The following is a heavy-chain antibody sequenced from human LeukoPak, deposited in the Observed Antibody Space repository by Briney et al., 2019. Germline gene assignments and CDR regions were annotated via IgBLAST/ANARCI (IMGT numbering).Heavy chain of an antibody. Sequence: SETLSLTCTVSGGSISSYYWSWIRQPPGKGLEWIGYIYYSGSTNYNPSLKSRVTISVDTSKNQFSLKLSTVTAADTAVYYCASSIVGATFPTDAFDIWGQGTMVTVSS. V-gene: IGHV4-59*12. J-gene: IGHJ3*02. D-gene: IGHD1-26*01. CDR1: GGSISSYY. CDR3: ASSIVGATFPTDAFDI. CDR2: IYYSGST.